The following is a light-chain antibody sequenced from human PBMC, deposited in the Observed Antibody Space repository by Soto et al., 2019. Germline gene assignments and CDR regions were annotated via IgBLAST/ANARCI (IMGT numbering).Light chain of an antibody. J-gene: IGKJ1*01. V-gene: IGKV3-20*01. Sequence: MVLAQSPGTLSLYPGERATLSCRASQSVSNNYLTWYQQKPGHAPRLLIYAASNRATGIPDRFSGSGSGTDFTLTVSSLEPEEFAVYNCEQYDSSPRTFGQGTKVDIK. CDR2: AAS. CDR1: QSVSNNY. CDR3: EQYDSSPRT.